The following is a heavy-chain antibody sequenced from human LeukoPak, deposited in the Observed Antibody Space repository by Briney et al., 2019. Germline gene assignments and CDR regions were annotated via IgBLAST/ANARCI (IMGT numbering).Heavy chain of an antibody. CDR3: ATLDQLWFDY. V-gene: IGHV1-24*01. CDR1: GYTFTGYY. D-gene: IGHD5-18*01. Sequence: ASVKVSCKASGYTFTGYYMHWVRQAPGQGLEWMGGFDPEDGETIYAQKFQGRVTMTEDTSTDTAYMELSSLRSEDTAVYYCATLDQLWFDYWGQGTLVTVSS. CDR2: FDPEDGET. J-gene: IGHJ4*02.